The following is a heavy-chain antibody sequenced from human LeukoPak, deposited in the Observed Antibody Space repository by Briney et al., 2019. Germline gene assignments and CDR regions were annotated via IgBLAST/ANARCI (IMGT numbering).Heavy chain of an antibody. V-gene: IGHV3-7*04. CDR3: ARAHIVVVPGANLHWFDP. Sequence: GGSLRLSCAASGFTFSSYWMSWVRQAPGKGLEWVANIKQDGSEKYYVDSVKGRFTISRDNAKNSLYLQMNSLRAEDTAVYYCARAHIVVVPGANLHWFDPWGQGTLVPVSS. J-gene: IGHJ5*02. CDR1: GFTFSSYW. D-gene: IGHD2-2*01. CDR2: IKQDGSEK.